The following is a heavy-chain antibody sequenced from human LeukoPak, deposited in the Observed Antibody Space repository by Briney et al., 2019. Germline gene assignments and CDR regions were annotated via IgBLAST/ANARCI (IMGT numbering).Heavy chain of an antibody. CDR3: AKDTDTFGGVIIH. CDR1: GFTFDDYA. CDR2: ISWNSGSI. J-gene: IGHJ4*02. Sequence: PGRSLRLSCAASGFTFDDYAMHWVRQAPGKGLEWVSGISWNSGSIGYADSVKGRFTISRDNAKNSLYLQMNSLRAEDTALYYCAKDTDTFGGVIIHWGQGTLVIVSS. V-gene: IGHV3-9*01. D-gene: IGHD3-16*01.